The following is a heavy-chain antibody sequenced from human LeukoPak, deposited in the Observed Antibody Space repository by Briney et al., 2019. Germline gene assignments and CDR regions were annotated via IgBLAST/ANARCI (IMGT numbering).Heavy chain of an antibody. CDR2: IYYSGST. Sequence: SETLSLTCTVSGGSISSGGYYWSWIRQHPGKGLEWIGYIYYSGSTYYNPSLKSRVTISVDTSKNQFSLKLSSVTAADTAVYYCARGDSSGYYYGTFDYWGQGTLVTVSS. CDR3: ARGDSSGYYYGTFDY. D-gene: IGHD3-22*01. V-gene: IGHV4-31*03. CDR1: GGSISSGGYY. J-gene: IGHJ4*02.